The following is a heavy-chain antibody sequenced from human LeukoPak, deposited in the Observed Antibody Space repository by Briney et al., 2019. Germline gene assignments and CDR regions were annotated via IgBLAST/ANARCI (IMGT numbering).Heavy chain of an antibody. CDR2: MNPNSGNT. Sequence: ASVKVSSKASVYTFTSYDINWVRQATGQGLEWMGWMNPNSGNTGYAQKFQGRVTITRNTSISTAYMELSSLRSEDTAVYYCARGLNIEQQLEPFDYWGQGTLVTVSS. D-gene: IGHD6-13*01. J-gene: IGHJ4*02. CDR3: ARGLNIEQQLEPFDY. V-gene: IGHV1-8*03. CDR1: VYTFTSYD.